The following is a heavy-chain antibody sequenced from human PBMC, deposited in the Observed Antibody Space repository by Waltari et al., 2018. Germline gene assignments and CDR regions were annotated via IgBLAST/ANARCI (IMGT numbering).Heavy chain of an antibody. Sequence: EVQLVESGGGLVQPRGSLRLSCAASGFTFSSYCMSWVRQAPGKGLEWVANIKQDGSEKYYVDSVKGRFTISRDNAKNSLYLQMNSLRAEDTAVYYCARGSSSSWYYNYYYYYMDVWGKGTTVTVSS. D-gene: IGHD6-13*01. CDR1: GFTFSSYC. CDR3: ARGSSSSWYYNYYYYYMDV. V-gene: IGHV3-7*01. J-gene: IGHJ6*03. CDR2: IKQDGSEK.